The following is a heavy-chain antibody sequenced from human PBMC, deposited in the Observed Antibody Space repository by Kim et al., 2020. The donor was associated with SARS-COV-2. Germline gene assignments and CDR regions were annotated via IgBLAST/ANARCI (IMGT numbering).Heavy chain of an antibody. Sequence: GGSLRLSCRASGFMLSSYWMHWVRQAPGKGLEWVSRLNTDGSTTTFGDAVAGRFAVSRDNVRKTTFLQMNSLRPDDSAVHYCARALCTTKNCYPDLWG. CDR1: GFMLSSYW. D-gene: IGHD1-1*01. CDR3: ARALCTTKNCYPDL. CDR2: LNTDGSTT. V-gene: IGHV3-74*03. J-gene: IGHJ5*02.